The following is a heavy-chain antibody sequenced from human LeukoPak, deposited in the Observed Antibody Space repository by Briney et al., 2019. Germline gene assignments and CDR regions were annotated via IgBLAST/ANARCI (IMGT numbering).Heavy chain of an antibody. D-gene: IGHD1-7*01. V-gene: IGHV4-4*07. J-gene: IGHJ5*02. Sequence: SETLSLTCTVSGGSISSYYWSWIRQPAGKGLEWIGRIYTSGSTNYNPSLKSRVTMSVDTSKNQFSLKLSSVTAADTAVYYCAREGFDWDYGGRWFDPWGQGTLVTVSS. CDR1: GGSISSYY. CDR3: AREGFDWDYGGRWFDP. CDR2: IYTSGST.